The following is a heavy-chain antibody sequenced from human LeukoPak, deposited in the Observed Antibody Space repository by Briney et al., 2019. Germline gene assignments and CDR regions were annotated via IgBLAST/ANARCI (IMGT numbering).Heavy chain of an antibody. J-gene: IGHJ4*02. CDR1: GFTFSTYL. CDR3: ARGQLGDY. Sequence: GGSLRLSCAASGFTFSTYLMSWVRQAPGKGLEWVANINQDGSEKYYVDSVRGRFTISRDNAKNSLYLQMNSLRAEDTAVYYCARGQLGDYWGQGALVTVSS. D-gene: IGHD3-16*01. V-gene: IGHV3-7*05. CDR2: INQDGSEK.